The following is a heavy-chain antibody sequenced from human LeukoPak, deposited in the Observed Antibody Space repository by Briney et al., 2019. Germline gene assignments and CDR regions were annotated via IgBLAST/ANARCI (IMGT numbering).Heavy chain of an antibody. CDR3: AREGGGYYDSSGYSQYYFDY. CDR2: ISGSGGST. J-gene: IGHJ4*02. D-gene: IGHD3-22*01. Sequence: GGSLRLSCAASGFTFSSYAMSWVRQAPGKGLEWVSAISGSGGSTYYADSVKGRFTISRDNARNSLYLQMNSLRVEDTAVYYCAREGGGYYDSSGYSQYYFDYWGQGTLVTVSS. CDR1: GFTFSSYA. V-gene: IGHV3-23*01.